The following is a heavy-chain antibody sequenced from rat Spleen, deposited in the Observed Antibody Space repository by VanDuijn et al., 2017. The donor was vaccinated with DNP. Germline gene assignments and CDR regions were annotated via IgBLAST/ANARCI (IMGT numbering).Heavy chain of an antibody. CDR1: GFSLTNYG. Sequence: QVQLRESGPVLVQASETLSLTCTVSGFSLTNYGVIWVRQSPGKGLEWLGILWGHGNTDYNSALKSRLSINRDTSKSQVFLKMNSLQSDDTATYYCTRESWGYVMDAWGQGASVTVSS. CDR2: LWGHGNT. V-gene: IGHV2S75*01. D-gene: IGHD5-1*01. CDR3: TRESWGYVMDA. J-gene: IGHJ4*01.